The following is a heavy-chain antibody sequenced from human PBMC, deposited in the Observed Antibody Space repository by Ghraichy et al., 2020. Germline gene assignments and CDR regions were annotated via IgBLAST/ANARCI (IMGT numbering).Heavy chain of an antibody. D-gene: IGHD3-3*01. Sequence: ASVKVSCKASGYTFTSYAMHWVRQAPGQRLEWMGWINAGNGNTKYSQKFQGRVTITRDTSASTAYMELCSLRSEDTAVYYCARESCSSTSCETYYDFWSGYYFSSYYFDYWGQGTLVTVSS. J-gene: IGHJ4*02. CDR1: GYTFTSYA. CDR2: INAGNGNT. CDR3: ARESCSSTSCETYYDFWSGYYFSSYYFDY. V-gene: IGHV1-3*01.